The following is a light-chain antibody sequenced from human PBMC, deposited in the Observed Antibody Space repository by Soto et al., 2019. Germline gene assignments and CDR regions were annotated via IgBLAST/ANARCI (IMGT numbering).Light chain of an antibody. V-gene: IGKV3-11*01. CDR1: QSVSLS. CDR3: QERTGWPPWT. Sequence: LTQSPATLSLSPAGRATLSCRASQSVSLSLAWYQQKPGQAPRLLIYDASKRASGFPARFSGSGSGTDFTLTISSLEPEDFAVYYCQERTGWPPWTFGQGTKVDIK. J-gene: IGKJ1*01. CDR2: DAS.